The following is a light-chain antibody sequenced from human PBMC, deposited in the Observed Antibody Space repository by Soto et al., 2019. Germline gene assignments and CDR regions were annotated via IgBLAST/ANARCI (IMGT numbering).Light chain of an antibody. CDR1: QSISSW. V-gene: IGKV1-5*03. CDR3: QQYDSFPLT. Sequence: DFRMTQSPSTLSASVGDRVTISCRASQSISSWLAWYQQKPGKAPKLLIYKASSLDSGVPSRFSGSGSGTEFTVTISSLQPDDFATYYCQQYDSFPLTFGGGTKVEIK. CDR2: KAS. J-gene: IGKJ4*01.